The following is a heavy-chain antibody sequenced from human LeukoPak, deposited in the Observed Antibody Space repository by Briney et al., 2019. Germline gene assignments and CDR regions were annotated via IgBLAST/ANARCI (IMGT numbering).Heavy chain of an antibody. V-gene: IGHV3-7*01. CDR1: GFTFSSYW. J-gene: IGHJ3*01. Sequence: GGSLRLSCVVSGFTFSSYWMSWVRQAPGKGLEWVANIKHDGSQIFYVDCVKGRFTISRDNAKHSLYLQMNSLRAEDTAVYYCTSDRDRSVSVWGQGTMVTVSS. CDR2: IKHDGSQI. D-gene: IGHD3-22*01. CDR3: TSDRDRSVSV.